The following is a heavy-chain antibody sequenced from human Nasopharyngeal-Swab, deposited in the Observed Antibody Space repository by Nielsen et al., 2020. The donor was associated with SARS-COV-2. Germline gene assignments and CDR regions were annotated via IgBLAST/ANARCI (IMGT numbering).Heavy chain of an antibody. J-gene: IGHJ4*02. D-gene: IGHD6-6*01. Sequence: SETLSHTCTVSNGSISTYYWSWIRQFPGKGLEWIGYIYSTEITKYNPSLGSRVTMSGDTSKNQVYLKLKSLTAADTAVYYCARGPYSRSSLWVHWGQGTLVTVS. V-gene: IGHV4-59*01. CDR1: NGSISTYY. CDR3: ARGPYSRSSLWVH. CDR2: IYSTEIT.